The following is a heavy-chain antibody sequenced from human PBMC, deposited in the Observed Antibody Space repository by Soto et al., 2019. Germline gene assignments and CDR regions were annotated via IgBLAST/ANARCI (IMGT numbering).Heavy chain of an antibody. CDR1: GFTFSSYA. Sequence: EVQLLESGGGLVQPGGSLRLSCAASGFTFSSYAMSWDRQAPGKGLEWVSAISGSGGSTYYADSVKGRFTISRDNSKNTMYGQMNSLRAENTAVYYCAKDGIAWDKLFAYCGQAKLVTDSS. CDR3: AKDGIAWDKLFAY. J-gene: IGHJ4*02. CDR2: ISGSGGST. V-gene: IGHV3-23*01. D-gene: IGHD3-3*02.